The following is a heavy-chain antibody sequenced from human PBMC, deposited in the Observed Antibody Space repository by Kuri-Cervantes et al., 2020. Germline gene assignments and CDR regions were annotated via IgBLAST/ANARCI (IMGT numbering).Heavy chain of an antibody. Sequence: GESLKISCAASGFTFSSYWMSWVRQAPGKGLEWVANIKQDGSEKYYVDSVKGRFTISRDNAKNSLYLQMNSLRAEDTAVYYCAREGGDKMGAFDILGQGTMVTVSS. J-gene: IGHJ3*02. D-gene: IGHD3-16*01. CDR3: AREGGDKMGAFDI. CDR2: IKQDGSEK. V-gene: IGHV3-7*01. CDR1: GFTFSSYW.